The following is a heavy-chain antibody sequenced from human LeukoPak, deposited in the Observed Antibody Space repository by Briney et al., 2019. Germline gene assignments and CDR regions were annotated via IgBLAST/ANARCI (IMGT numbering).Heavy chain of an antibody. CDR2: ISSSSSTI. J-gene: IGHJ4*02. D-gene: IGHD5-18*01. V-gene: IGHV3-48*01. CDR1: GFTFSSYS. CDR3: AKEWYSYGYPYFDY. Sequence: GGSLRLSCAASGFTFSSYSMNWVRQAPGKGLEWVSYISSSSSTIYYADSVKGRFTISRDNAKNSLYLQMNSLRAEDTAIYYCAKEWYSYGYPYFDYWGQGTLVTVSS.